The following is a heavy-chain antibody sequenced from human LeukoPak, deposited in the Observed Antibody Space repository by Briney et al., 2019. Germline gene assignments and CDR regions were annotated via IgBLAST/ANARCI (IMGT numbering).Heavy chain of an antibody. J-gene: IGHJ3*02. D-gene: IGHD1-26*01. CDR3: AKDTWDQSGTYSLRAFDI. CDR1: GFIFDDYA. V-gene: IGHV3-9*01. Sequence: PGGSLRLSCVASGFIFDDYAMHWVRLVPGKGLEWVSGISWNSGMIAYGDSVKGRFTISRDNAKNSLYLQMDILRTEDTALYYCAKDTWDQSGTYSLRAFDIWGQGTMVTVSS. CDR2: ISWNSGMI.